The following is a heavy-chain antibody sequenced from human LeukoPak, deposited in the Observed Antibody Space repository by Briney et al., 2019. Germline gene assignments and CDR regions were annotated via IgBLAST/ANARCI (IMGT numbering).Heavy chain of an antibody. V-gene: IGHV1-46*01. J-gene: IGHJ5*02. D-gene: IGHD2-15*01. Sequence: ASVKVSCKASGYTFTSYYMHWVRQAPGQGLEWMGIINPSGGSTSYAQKFQGRVTMTRDTSTSTVHMELSSLSSEDTAVYYCARVYFSGGSCYDWSDPSGQGTLVT. CDR3: ARVYFSGGSCYDWSDP. CDR1: GYTFTSYY. CDR2: INPSGGST.